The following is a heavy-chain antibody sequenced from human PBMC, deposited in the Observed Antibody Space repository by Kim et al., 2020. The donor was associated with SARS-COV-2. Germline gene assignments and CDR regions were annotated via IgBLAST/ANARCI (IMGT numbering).Heavy chain of an antibody. V-gene: IGHV1-46*01. J-gene: IGHJ4*02. Sequence: ASVKVSCKASGFTFTSYYMHWVRQAPGQGLEWMGIINPSGGSTSYAQKFQGRVTITRDTSTSTVYMELSSLRSEDTAVYYCAIDIDSGSFYYWGQGTLVTVSS. CDR2: INPSGGST. D-gene: IGHD3-10*01. CDR3: AIDIDSGSFYY. CDR1: GFTFTSYY.